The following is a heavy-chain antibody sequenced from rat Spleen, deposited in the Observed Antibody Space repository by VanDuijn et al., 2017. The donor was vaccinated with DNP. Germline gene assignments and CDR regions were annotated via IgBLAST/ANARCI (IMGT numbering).Heavy chain of an antibody. J-gene: IGHJ2*01. Sequence: EVQLVESGGGLVQPGRSLKLSCVASGFTFSNYGFHWIRQAPTKGLEWVASISPRGLSTFYRDSVKGRFTISRENAESSLYLQVNSLKSEDTATYYCAREQHYHFDYWGQGVMVTVSS. D-gene: IGHD1-4*01. CDR1: GFTFSNYG. CDR2: ISPRGLST. V-gene: IGHV5-19*01. CDR3: AREQHYHFDY.